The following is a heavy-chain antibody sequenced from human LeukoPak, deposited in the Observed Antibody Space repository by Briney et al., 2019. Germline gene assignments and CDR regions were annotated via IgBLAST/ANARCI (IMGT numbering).Heavy chain of an antibody. V-gene: IGHV3-30*04. D-gene: IGHD3-3*01. CDR2: ISYDGSNK. Sequence: GGSLRLSCAASGFTFSSYAMHWVRQAPGKGLEWVAVISYDGSNKYYADSVRGRFTISRDNTKNTLYLQMNSLRAEDTAVYYCARGRSAHWYYYYGMDVWGKGTTVTVSS. J-gene: IGHJ6*04. CDR3: ARGRSAHWYYYYGMDV. CDR1: GFTFSSYA.